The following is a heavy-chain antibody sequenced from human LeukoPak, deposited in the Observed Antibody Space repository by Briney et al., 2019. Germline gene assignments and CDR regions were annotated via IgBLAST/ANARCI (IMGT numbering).Heavy chain of an antibody. D-gene: IGHD3-3*01. V-gene: IGHV3-7*03. CDR3: ASGVVFDF. Sequence: GGSLRLSCEASGFSFRNYWMSWVRQAPGKGLECVARINQDGSERYYVDSVTGRFTISRDNSKNLVYLQMNTLRAEDTSIYYCASGVVFDFWGQGILVTVSS. CDR2: INQDGSER. CDR1: GFSFRNYW. J-gene: IGHJ4*02.